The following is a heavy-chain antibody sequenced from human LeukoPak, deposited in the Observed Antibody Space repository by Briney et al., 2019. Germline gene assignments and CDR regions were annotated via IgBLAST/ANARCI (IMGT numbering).Heavy chain of an antibody. CDR1: GFTFSRYA. CDR2: MSGSGGST. J-gene: IGHJ3*02. CDR3: AKDREYSYVYDAFDI. Sequence: GGSLRLSCAASGFTFSRYAMSWVRQAPGKGLERVSGMSGSGGSTYYADSVKGRFTISRDNSKNTLYLQMNTLRAEDTAVYYCAKDREYSYVYDAFDIWGQGTLVTASS. V-gene: IGHV3-23*01. D-gene: IGHD5-18*01.